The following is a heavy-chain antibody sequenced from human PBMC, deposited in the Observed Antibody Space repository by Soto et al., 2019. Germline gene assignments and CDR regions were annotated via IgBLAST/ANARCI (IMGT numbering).Heavy chain of an antibody. Sequence: QVQLVQSGAEVKKPGSSVKVSCKASGGTFSSYAISWVREAPGHGLEWMGGIIPIFGTANYAQKFQGRVTITADESTSTAYMELSSLRSEDTAVYYCARDRYWGSPIDYWGQRTLVTVSS. D-gene: IGHD3-16*01. CDR2: IIPIFGTA. CDR1: GGTFSSYA. J-gene: IGHJ4*02. V-gene: IGHV1-69*12. CDR3: ARDRYWGSPIDY.